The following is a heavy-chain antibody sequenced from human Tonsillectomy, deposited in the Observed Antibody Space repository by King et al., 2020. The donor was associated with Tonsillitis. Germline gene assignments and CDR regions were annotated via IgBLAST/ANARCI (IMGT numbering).Heavy chain of an antibody. J-gene: IGHJ6*02. CDR3: RAVVLPAAIEPPVDV. Sequence: VQLVESGAEVKKPGASVKVSCKASGYIFTSYAISWVRQAPGQGLEWMGWISAYNGNPNYAQKLQGRVTMTTDTSTSTAYMELRSLISDDTAIYYCRAVVLPAAIEPPVDVWGQGTTVTVSS. D-gene: IGHD2-2*02. V-gene: IGHV1-18*01. CDR1: GYIFTSYA. CDR2: ISAYNGNP.